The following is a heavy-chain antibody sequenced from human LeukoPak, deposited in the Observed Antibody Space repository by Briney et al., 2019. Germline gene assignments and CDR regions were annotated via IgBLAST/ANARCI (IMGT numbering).Heavy chain of an antibody. CDR2: IKQDGSEK. CDR3: ARVHYGGYSSSWYGVHFDF. CDR1: GFAFSAYW. Sequence: PGGSLRLSCAASGFAFSAYWMSWVRQAPGKGLEWVANIKQDGSEKFYMDSVNGRFTIFRDNPKNSLYLQMNSLRAEDTAIYYCARVHYGGYSSSWYGVHFDFWGLGSLVTVSS. D-gene: IGHD6-13*01. V-gene: IGHV3-7*01. J-gene: IGHJ4*02.